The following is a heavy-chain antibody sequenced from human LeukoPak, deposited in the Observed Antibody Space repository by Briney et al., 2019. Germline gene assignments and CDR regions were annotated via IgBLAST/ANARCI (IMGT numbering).Heavy chain of an antibody. V-gene: IGHV3-48*02. CDR2: IGSSGVTK. CDR1: GFSFSTYA. J-gene: IGHJ4*02. Sequence: GGSLRLSCAASGFSFSTYAMNWVRRTPEKGLEWVSYIGSSGVTKYYADSVKGRFIISRDNAKNSLFLQMNSLRDEDTAVYFCARKLALWGQGTLVTVSS. CDR3: ARKLAL.